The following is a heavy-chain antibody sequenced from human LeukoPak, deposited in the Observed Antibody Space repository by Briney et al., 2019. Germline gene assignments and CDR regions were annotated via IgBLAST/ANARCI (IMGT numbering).Heavy chain of an antibody. D-gene: IGHD2-21*02. J-gene: IGHJ3*02. CDR2: ISGSGGST. CDR1: GSTFSSYA. CDR3: AKVVGGNSLGAFDI. Sequence: GGSLRLSCAASGSTFSSYAMSWVRQAPGKGLEWVTAISGSGGSTYYADSVKGRFTISRDNSKNTLYLQMNSLRAEDTAVYYCAKVVGGNSLGAFDIWGQGTMVTVSS. V-gene: IGHV3-23*01.